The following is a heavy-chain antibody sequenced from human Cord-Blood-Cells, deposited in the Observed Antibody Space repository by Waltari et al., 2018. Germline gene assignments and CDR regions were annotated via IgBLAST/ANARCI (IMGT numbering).Heavy chain of an antibody. Sequence: QVQLVQSGAEVKKPGASVKVSCKVSGYTLTELSMHWVRQAPGKGLEWMGGFDPEDGETIYGQKFQRRVAMTEDTSTDTAYMELSSLRSEDTAVYYCATGRKPDDILTISYYYGMDVWGQGTTVTVSS. CDR2: FDPEDGET. CDR3: ATGRKPDDILTISYYYGMDV. J-gene: IGHJ6*02. CDR1: GYTLTELS. V-gene: IGHV1-24*01. D-gene: IGHD3-9*01.